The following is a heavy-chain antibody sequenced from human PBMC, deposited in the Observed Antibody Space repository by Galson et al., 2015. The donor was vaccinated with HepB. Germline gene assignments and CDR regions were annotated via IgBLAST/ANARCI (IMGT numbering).Heavy chain of an antibody. CDR1: GFAFSNHG. V-gene: IGHV3-23*01. CDR3: AKGVRPYSWINMGWDF. CDR2: ISDAGLST. Sequence: SLRLSCAGYGFAFSNHGMTWVRQAPGRGLEWVSTISDAGLSTYYADSVKGRFATSKDSSKDTLYLQINSLRVDDTAVYYCAKGVRPYSWINMGWDFRGQGTLVTVSS. D-gene: IGHD1-26*01. J-gene: IGHJ4*02.